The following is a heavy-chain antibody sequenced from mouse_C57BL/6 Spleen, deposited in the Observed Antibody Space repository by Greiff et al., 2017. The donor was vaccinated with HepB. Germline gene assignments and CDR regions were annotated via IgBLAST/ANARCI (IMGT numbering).Heavy chain of an antibody. CDR1: GYSITSGYY. V-gene: IGHV3-6*01. CDR2: ISYDGSN. Sequence: EVKVEESGPGLVKPSQSLSLTCSVTGYSITSGYYWNWIRQFPGNKLEWMGYISYDGSNNYNPSLKNRISITRDTSKNQFFLKLNSVTTEDTATYYCARERVTTVSYAMDYWGQGTSVTVSS. J-gene: IGHJ4*01. CDR3: ARERVTTVSYAMDY. D-gene: IGHD1-1*01.